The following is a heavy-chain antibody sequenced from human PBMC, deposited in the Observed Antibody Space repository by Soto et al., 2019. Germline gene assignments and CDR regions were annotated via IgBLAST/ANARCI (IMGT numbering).Heavy chain of an antibody. D-gene: IGHD3-9*01. V-gene: IGHV1-8*01. Sequence: QVQLVQSGAEVKKPGASVKVSCKASGYTFTSYDINWVRQATGQGLEWMGWMNPNSGSTGYAQKFQGRVTMTRNTSISTAYMELSSLRSEDTAVYYCARGRGFYDILTEDAFDIWGQGTMVTVSS. J-gene: IGHJ3*02. CDR3: ARGRGFYDILTEDAFDI. CDR1: GYTFTSYD. CDR2: MNPNSGST.